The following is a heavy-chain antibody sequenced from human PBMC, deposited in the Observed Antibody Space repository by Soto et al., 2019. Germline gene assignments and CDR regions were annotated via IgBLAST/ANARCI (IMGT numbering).Heavy chain of an antibody. V-gene: IGHV1-69*01. J-gene: IGHJ6*02. D-gene: IGHD2-2*01. Sequence: QVQLVQSGAEVKKPGSSVKVSCKASGGTFSSYAISWVRQAPGQGLECMGGIITISGTANYAQKFQGRVTITADESTSTAYMELSSLRSEDTAVYYCARSQGSSTSLVVYYYSYYGMEVWCQGTTVTVSS. CDR2: IITISGTA. CDR1: GGTFSSYA. CDR3: ARSQGSSTSLVVYYYSYYGMEV.